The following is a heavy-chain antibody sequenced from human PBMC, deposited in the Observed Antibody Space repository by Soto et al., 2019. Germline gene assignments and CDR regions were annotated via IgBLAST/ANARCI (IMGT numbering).Heavy chain of an antibody. J-gene: IGHJ4*02. V-gene: IGHV1-3*01. CDR2: IDPGNGNT. Sequence: ASVKVSCKASGYIFARHVMHWVRQAPGQRLEWMGWIDPGNGNTKYSRNLQGRVTITTDTSASTAYMELSSLRSEDTAVYFCARDRNYDSSGYYAYWGQGTLVKVSS. CDR1: GYIFARHV. D-gene: IGHD3-22*01. CDR3: ARDRNYDSSGYYAY.